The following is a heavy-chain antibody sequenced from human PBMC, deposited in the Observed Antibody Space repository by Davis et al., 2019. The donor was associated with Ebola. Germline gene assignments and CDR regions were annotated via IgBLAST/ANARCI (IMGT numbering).Heavy chain of an antibody. CDR2: MNPESGNT. CDR3: ARGRGHYESSGGDF. V-gene: IGHV1-8*01. J-gene: IGHJ4*02. CDR1: GYPFTNYD. D-gene: IGHD3-22*01. Sequence: ASVKVSCKASGYPFTNYDINWVRQAPGQGLEYLGWMNPESGNTGYAQKFQGRVTMTRDTSTRTVYMELSSLRSEDTAVYYCARGRGHYESSGGDFWGQGTLVTVSS.